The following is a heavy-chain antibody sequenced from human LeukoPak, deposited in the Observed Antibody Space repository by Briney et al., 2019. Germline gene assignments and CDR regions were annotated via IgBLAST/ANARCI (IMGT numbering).Heavy chain of an antibody. J-gene: IGHJ5*02. CDR1: GGTFSSYA. V-gene: IGHV1-69*04. Sequence: ASVKVSCKASGGTFSSYAISWVRQAPGQGLEWMGRIIPILGIANYAQKFQGRVTITADKSTSTAYMELSSLRSEDTAVYYCARGGRDCSGGSCYFNWFDPWGQGTLVTVSA. CDR2: IIPILGIA. D-gene: IGHD2-15*01. CDR3: ARGGRDCSGGSCYFNWFDP.